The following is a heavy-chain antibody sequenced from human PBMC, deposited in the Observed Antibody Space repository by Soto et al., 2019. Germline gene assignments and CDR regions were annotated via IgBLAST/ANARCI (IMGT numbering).Heavy chain of an antibody. CDR2: ISGSGGST. V-gene: IGHV3-23*01. D-gene: IGHD4-17*01. CDR3: AGHIMTTVTYYYYYMDV. Sequence: GGSLRLSCAASGFTFSSYAMSWVRQAPGKGLEWVSAISGSGGSTYYADSVKGRFTISRDNSKNTLYLQMNSLRAEDTAVYYCAGHIMTTVTYYYYYMDVWGKGTTVTVSS. J-gene: IGHJ6*03. CDR1: GFTFSSYA.